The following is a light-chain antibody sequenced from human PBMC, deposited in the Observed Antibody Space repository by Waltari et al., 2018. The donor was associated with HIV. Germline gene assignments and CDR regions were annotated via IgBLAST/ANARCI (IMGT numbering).Light chain of an antibody. CDR1: SSDVGGHNY. J-gene: IGLJ1*01. V-gene: IGLV2-14*01. Sequence: QSALTQPASVSGSPGQSITISCTGTSSDVGGHNYVSWYQQHPGKAPKLLIYEVSNRPSGVSNRFSGSKSCNTASMTISGLQAEDEADYYCNSYRSSTTPCVFGTGTKVTVL. CDR2: EVS. CDR3: NSYRSSTTPCV.